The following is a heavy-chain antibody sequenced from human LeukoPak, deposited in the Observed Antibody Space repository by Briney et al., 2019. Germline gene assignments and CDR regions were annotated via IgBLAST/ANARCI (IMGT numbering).Heavy chain of an antibody. CDR3: ARDHRVPAGPTGFDY. J-gene: IGHJ4*02. CDR2: ISAYNGNT. D-gene: IGHD2-2*01. V-gene: IGHV1-18*01. Sequence: ASVKVSCKASGYTFTSYGISWVRQAPGQGLEWLGWISAYNGNTNYAQKLQGRVTMTTDTSTSTAYMELRSLRSDDTAVYYCARDHRVPAGPTGFDYWGQGTLVTVSS. CDR1: GYTFTSYG.